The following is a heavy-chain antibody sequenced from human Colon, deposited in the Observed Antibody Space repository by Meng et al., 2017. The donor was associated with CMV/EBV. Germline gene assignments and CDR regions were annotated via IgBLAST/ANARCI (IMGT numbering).Heavy chain of an antibody. J-gene: IGHJ4*02. V-gene: IGHV4-34*01. CDR1: VGSFSVYY. CDR2: INHSGST. CDR3: ASILFAAAAGGWGGY. Sequence: QWHIQQRGAGLLKPSGTLSLSSAVYVGSFSVYYWSWIRQPPGKGLEWIGEINHSGSTNYNPSLKSRVTISVDTSKNQFSLKLSSVTAADTAVYYCASILFAAAAGGWGGYWGQGTLVTVSS. D-gene: IGHD6-13*01.